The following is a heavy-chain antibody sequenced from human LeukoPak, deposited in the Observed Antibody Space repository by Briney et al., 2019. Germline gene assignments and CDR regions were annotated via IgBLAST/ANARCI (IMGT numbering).Heavy chain of an antibody. Sequence: GASVKVSCKSSGYTFTNYGITWVRQAPGQGLEWMGWISAYNGNTNYAQKLQGRFTMTTDTSTSTAYMELRSLRSDDTAMYYCARQDSSDWYVLAPLDYWGQGTLVTVSS. V-gene: IGHV1-18*01. J-gene: IGHJ4*02. CDR2: ISAYNGNT. CDR1: GYTFTNYG. D-gene: IGHD6-19*01. CDR3: ARQDSSDWYVLAPLDY.